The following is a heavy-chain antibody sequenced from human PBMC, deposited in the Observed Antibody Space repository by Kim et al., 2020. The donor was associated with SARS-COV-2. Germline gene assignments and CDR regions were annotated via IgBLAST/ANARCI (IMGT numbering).Heavy chain of an antibody. CDR3: AXDRYSSSPGENGXYY. CDR1: GGSISSGGYY. V-gene: IGHV4-31*03. Sequence: SETLSLTCTVSGGSISSGGYYWSWIRQHPGKGLEWXXYIYXSGSXYYNPSLXSRVTISVDTSKXQFSLXLSSVXXADTAVYXXAXDRYSSSPGENGXYY. J-gene: IGHJ6*01. D-gene: IGHD6-6*01. CDR2: IYXSGSX.